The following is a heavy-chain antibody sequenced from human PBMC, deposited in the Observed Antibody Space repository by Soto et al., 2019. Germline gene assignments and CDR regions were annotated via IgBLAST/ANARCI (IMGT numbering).Heavy chain of an antibody. J-gene: IGHJ4*02. Sequence: QVQLVQSGAEVKKPGSSVKVSCKASGGTFSSYSINWVRQAPGQGLEWMGEIIPIFGTANYAQKFQGRVTITADESQGTAYMGLSSPRSEDTAGDFWGRDGWRPPGGIDYWGQGTLVTVSS. CDR3: GRDGWRPPGGIDY. CDR2: IIPIFGTA. D-gene: IGHD3-16*01. CDR1: GGTFSSYS. V-gene: IGHV1-69*01.